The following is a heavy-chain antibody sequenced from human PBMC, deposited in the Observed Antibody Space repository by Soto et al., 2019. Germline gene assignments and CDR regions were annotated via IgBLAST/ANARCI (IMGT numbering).Heavy chain of an antibody. CDR2: ISWNSGSI. V-gene: IGHV3-9*01. J-gene: IGHJ6*03. D-gene: IGHD6-13*01. CDR1: GFTFDDYA. CDR3: AKDIRIAAAGTGGYYYYYMDV. Sequence: EVQLVESGGGLVQPGRSLRLSCAASGFTFDDYAMHWVRQAPGKGLEWVSGISWNSGSIGYADSVKGRFTISRDNAKNSLYLQMNSLRAEDTALYYCAKDIRIAAAGTGGYYYYYMDVWSKGTTVTVSS.